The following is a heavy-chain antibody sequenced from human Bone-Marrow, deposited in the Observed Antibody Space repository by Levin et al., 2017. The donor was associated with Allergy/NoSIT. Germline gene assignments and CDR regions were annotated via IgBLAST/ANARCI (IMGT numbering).Heavy chain of an antibody. CDR3: TRTGDYYWYYGMDV. CDR1: GFTFSGSA. J-gene: IGHJ6*02. V-gene: IGHV3-73*01. CDR2: IRSKANSYAT. Sequence: GESLKISCAASGFTFSGSAMHWVRQASGKGLEWVGRIRSKANSYATAYAASVKGRFTISRDDSKNTAYLQMNSLKTEDTAVYYCTRTGDYYWYYGMDVWGQGTTVTVSS.